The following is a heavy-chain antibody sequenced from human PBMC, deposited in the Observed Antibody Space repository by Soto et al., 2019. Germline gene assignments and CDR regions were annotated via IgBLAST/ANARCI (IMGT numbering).Heavy chain of an antibody. CDR3: ARQLGATETDI. Sequence: GESLKISCKGSGYTFTAYWIGWVRQMPGKGLEWMGIIYPGDSETRYSPSFQGQVTISADKSISTAYLQWSSLKASDSAMYYCARQLGATETDIWGQGTMVTVSS. J-gene: IGHJ3*02. D-gene: IGHD1-26*01. CDR1: GYTFTAYW. CDR2: IYPGDSET. V-gene: IGHV5-51*01.